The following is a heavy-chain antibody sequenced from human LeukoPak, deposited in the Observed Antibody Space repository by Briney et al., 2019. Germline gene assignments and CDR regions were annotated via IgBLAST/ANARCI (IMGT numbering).Heavy chain of an antibody. J-gene: IGHJ4*02. CDR3: ATRPVYDFWSGSLDY. CDR1: GYTLTELS. D-gene: IGHD3-3*01. V-gene: IGHV1-24*01. Sequence: GASVKVSCKVSGYTLTELSMHWVRQAPGKGLEWMGGFDPEDGETISAQKFQGRVTMTEDTSTDTAYMEPSSLRSEDTAVYYCATRPVYDFWSGSLDYWGQGTLVTVSS. CDR2: FDPEDGET.